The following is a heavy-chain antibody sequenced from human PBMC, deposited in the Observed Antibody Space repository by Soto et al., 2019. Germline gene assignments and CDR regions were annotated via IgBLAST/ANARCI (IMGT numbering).Heavy chain of an antibody. CDR2: IYHSGST. Sequence: LSLTCTVSGDSINSVDHYWSWIRQPPGKGPEWMGYIYHSGSTHYNPSLNSRLTISIDTSTNRFSLNLTSVTAADTAVYFCARLRWETENNWFDPWGQGALVTVSS. CDR3: ARLRWETENNWFDP. CDR1: GDSINSVDHY. V-gene: IGHV4-30-4*01. D-gene: IGHD1-26*01. J-gene: IGHJ5*02.